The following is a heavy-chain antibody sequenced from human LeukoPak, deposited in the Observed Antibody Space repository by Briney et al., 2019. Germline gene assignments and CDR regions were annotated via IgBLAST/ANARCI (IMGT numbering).Heavy chain of an antibody. CDR3: ARSKDILTGYCFDY. J-gene: IGHJ4*02. Sequence: SGTLSLTCTVSGGSISSSSYYWGWIRQPPGKGLEWIGSIYYSGSTNYNPSLKSRVTISVDTSKNQFSLKLSSVTAADTAVYYCARSKDILTGYCFDYWGQGTLVTVSS. V-gene: IGHV4-39*07. D-gene: IGHD3-9*01. CDR2: IYYSGST. CDR1: GGSISSSSYY.